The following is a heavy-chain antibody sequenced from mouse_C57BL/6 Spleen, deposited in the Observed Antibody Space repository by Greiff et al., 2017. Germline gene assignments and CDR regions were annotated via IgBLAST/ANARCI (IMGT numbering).Heavy chain of an antibody. CDR2: IDPSDSYT. Sequence: QVQLQQPGAELVRPGTSVKLSCKASGYTFTSYWMHWVKQRPGQGLEWTGVIDPSDSYTNYNQKFKGKATLTVDTSSSTAYMQLSSLTSEDSAVYYCARYYGSSYAMDYWGQGTSVTVSS. CDR3: ARYYGSSYAMDY. CDR1: GYTFTSYW. V-gene: IGHV1-59*01. J-gene: IGHJ4*01. D-gene: IGHD1-1*01.